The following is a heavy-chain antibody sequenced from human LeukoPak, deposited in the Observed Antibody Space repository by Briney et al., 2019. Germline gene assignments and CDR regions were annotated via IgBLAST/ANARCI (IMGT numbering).Heavy chain of an antibody. Sequence: SETLSLTCTVSGGSISSYYWSWIRQPPGKGLESIGFIYHSGSTNYNPSLKSRVTISVDTSKNQFSLKLSSVTAADTAVYYCARDRVRGNSNPFFDYWGQGTLVTVSS. CDR3: ARDRVRGNSNPFFDY. J-gene: IGHJ4*02. CDR2: IYHSGST. D-gene: IGHD4-11*01. V-gene: IGHV4-59*01. CDR1: GGSISSYY.